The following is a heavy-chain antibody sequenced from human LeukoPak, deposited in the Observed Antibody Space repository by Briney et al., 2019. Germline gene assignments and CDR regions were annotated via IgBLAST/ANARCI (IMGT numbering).Heavy chain of an antibody. D-gene: IGHD1-26*01. Sequence: ASVKASCKASGYTFTDYYMQWVRQAPGQGLEWMGWINPNSGGTNLAQKFQGRVTMTRDTSINTAYMELSRLTSDDTAVYYCVRDFAGSYYYWGQGTLVTVSS. V-gene: IGHV1-2*02. CDR1: GYTFTDYY. CDR2: INPNSGGT. J-gene: IGHJ4*02. CDR3: VRDFAGSYYY.